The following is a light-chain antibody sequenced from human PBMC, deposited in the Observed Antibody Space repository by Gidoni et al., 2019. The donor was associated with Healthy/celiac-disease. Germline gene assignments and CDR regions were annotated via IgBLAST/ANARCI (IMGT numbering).Light chain of an antibody. CDR1: QSVSSSY. Sequence: EIVLTQSPGTLSLSPGERATLSCRASQSVSSSYLAWYQQKPGQAPRLLIYGASSRATGIPDRFSGSGSGTDFTLTISRLEPEDFAVYYCQLGDTFXPXTKVDIK. CDR2: GAS. CDR3: QLGDT. J-gene: IGKJ3*01. V-gene: IGKV3-20*01.